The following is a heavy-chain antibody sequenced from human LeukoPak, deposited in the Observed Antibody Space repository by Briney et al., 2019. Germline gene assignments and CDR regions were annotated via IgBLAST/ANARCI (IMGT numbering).Heavy chain of an antibody. CDR1: GFTFSSYW. CDR2: IVGSGTGT. V-gene: IGHV3-23*01. D-gene: IGHD2-15*01. CDR3: SRSRGPWHVDWFDP. Sequence: PGGSLRLSCAASGFTFSSYWMTWVRQAPGKGLQWVSSIVGSGTGTYYADSVKGRFAISRDNSKNTLYLQMNSLRAEDTAVYYCSRSRGPWHVDWFDPWGQGTLVTVSS. J-gene: IGHJ5*02.